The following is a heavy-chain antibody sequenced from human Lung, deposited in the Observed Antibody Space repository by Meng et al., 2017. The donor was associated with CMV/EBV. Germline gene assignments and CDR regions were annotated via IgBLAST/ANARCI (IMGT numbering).Heavy chain of an antibody. J-gene: IGHJ4*02. Sequence: SLKISCAASGFTFDEHVMHWVRQAPGKGLEWVSSFSWNSGTIAYADSVKGRFTISRDNANNSLYLQMNSLSAEDTALYYCVKGGLALHWGGQGPLVTVSS. CDR2: FSWNSGTI. V-gene: IGHV3-9*01. CDR1: GFTFDEHV. CDR3: VKGGLALHW. D-gene: IGHD3-16*01.